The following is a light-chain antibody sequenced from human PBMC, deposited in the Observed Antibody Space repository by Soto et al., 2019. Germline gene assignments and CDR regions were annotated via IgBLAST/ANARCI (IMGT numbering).Light chain of an antibody. V-gene: IGLV2-14*01. CDR3: SSFTSSSTLEVV. CDR2: EVR. CDR1: SSDGGGYDY. Sequence: QSVLTQPASVSGSPGQSITISCTGTSSDGGGYDYVSWYQQHPGKAPKLMIYEVRNRPSGVSNRFSGSKSGNTASLTISGLQAEDEADYYCSSFTSSSTLEVVVGGGTKLTVL. J-gene: IGLJ2*01.